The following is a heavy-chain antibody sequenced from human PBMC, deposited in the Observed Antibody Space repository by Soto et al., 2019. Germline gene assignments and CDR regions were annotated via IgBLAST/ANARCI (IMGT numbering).Heavy chain of an antibody. Sequence: SETLSLTCAVYGGFFSGYYWSWIRQPPWKGLEWIGYMHYSGSSNYNPFLKSRVTISVDTSKNQFSLKLSSVTAADTAVYYCARRGSYPYFDYCGQGSLVTVSS. CDR2: MHYSGSS. CDR1: GGFFSGYY. J-gene: IGHJ4*02. D-gene: IGHD1-26*01. CDR3: ARRGSYPYFDY. V-gene: IGHV4-59*08.